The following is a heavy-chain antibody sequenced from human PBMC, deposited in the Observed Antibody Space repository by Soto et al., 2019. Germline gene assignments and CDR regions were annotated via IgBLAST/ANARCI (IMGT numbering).Heavy chain of an antibody. Sequence: GASVKVSCKASGYTFTGYYMHWVRQAPGQGLEWMGWINPNSGGTNYAQKFQGRVTMTRDTSISTAYMELSRLRSDDTAVYYCARVHSSDWYMLDYWGQGTLVTVSS. D-gene: IGHD6-19*01. V-gene: IGHV1-2*02. CDR3: ARVHSSDWYMLDY. CDR1: GYTFTGYY. CDR2: INPNSGGT. J-gene: IGHJ4*02.